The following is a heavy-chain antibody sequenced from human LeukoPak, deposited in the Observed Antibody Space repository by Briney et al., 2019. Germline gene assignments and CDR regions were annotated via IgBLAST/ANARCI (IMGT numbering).Heavy chain of an antibody. D-gene: IGHD3-10*01. V-gene: IGHV4-59*12. CDR2: IYYSGST. CDR1: GGSISSYY. J-gene: IGHJ4*02. CDR3: ARTLYYGSGTDYFDY. Sequence: PSETLSLTCTVSGGSISSYYWSWIRQPPGKGLEWIGDIYYSGSTNYNPSLKSRVTISVDTSKNQFSLKLSSVTAADTAVYYCARTLYYGSGTDYFDYWGQGTLVTVSS.